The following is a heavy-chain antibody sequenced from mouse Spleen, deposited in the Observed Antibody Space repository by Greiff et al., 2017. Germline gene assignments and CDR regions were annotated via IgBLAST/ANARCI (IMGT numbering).Heavy chain of an antibody. CDR2: IYPRSGNT. Sequence: QVQLKESGAELARPGASVKLSCKASGYTFTSYGISWVKQRTGQGLEWIGEIYPRSGNTYYNEKFKGKATLTADKSSSTAYMELRSLTSEDSAVYFCARKVLLRMDYWGQGTSVTVSS. D-gene: IGHD1-1*01. V-gene: IGHV1-81*01. J-gene: IGHJ4*01. CDR3: ARKVLLRMDY. CDR1: GYTFTSYG.